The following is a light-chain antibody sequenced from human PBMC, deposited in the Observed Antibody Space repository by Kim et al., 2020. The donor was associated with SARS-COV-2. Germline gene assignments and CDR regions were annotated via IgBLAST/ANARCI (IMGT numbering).Light chain of an antibody. CDR3: QQYDNWPLT. Sequence: LSPGERATLSCRSSQSLSSNLAWYQQKPGQAPRLLVYGASTRATGIPARFSGSESGTEFTLTISSLQSEDFAVYYCQQYDNWPLTFGGGTKVDIK. V-gene: IGKV3-15*01. J-gene: IGKJ4*01. CDR2: GAS. CDR1: QSLSSN.